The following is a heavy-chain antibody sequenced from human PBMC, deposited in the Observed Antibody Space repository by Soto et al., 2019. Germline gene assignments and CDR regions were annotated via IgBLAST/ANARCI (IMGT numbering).Heavy chain of an antibody. CDR1: GFTFSRFW. CDR3: AKFKELSRSGPDY. CDR2: IKQDGSEK. D-gene: IGHD3-16*02. Sequence: GGSLRLSCAASGFTFSRFWMTWVRQAPGKGLEWVANIKQDGSEKYYVDSVRGRFTISRDNTKNSLYLQMNSLRAEDSAVYYCAKFKELSRSGPDYWGQGTLVTVSS. V-gene: IGHV3-7*01. J-gene: IGHJ4*02.